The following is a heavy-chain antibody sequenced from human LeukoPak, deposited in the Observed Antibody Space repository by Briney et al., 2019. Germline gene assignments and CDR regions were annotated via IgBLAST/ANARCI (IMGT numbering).Heavy chain of an antibody. J-gene: IGHJ6*03. V-gene: IGHV3-23*01. CDR3: AKDSSGYYHDSYYYYMDV. Sequence: GGSLRLSCAASGFTFSNYAMSLVRQAPGKGLEWVSAISGSGGSTYYADSVKGRFTISRDNSKNTLYLQMNSRRAEDTAVYYCAKDSSGYYHDSYYYYMDVWGKGTTVTVSS. CDR2: ISGSGGST. D-gene: IGHD3-22*01. CDR1: GFTFSNYA.